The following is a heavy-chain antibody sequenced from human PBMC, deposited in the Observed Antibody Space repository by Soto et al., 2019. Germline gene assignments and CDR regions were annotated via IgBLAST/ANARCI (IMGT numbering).Heavy chain of an antibody. D-gene: IGHD6-6*01. V-gene: IGHV5-10-1*01. CDR2: IDPSDSYT. J-gene: IGHJ6*02. CDR3: AIEYSSSSPYYYYYGMDV. Sequence: GESLKISCKGSGYSFTSYWISWVRQMPGKCLEWMGRIDPSDSYTNYSPSFQGHVTISADKSISTAYLQWSSLKASDTAMYYCAIEYSSSSPYYYYYGMDVWGQGTTVTVSS. CDR1: GYSFTSYW.